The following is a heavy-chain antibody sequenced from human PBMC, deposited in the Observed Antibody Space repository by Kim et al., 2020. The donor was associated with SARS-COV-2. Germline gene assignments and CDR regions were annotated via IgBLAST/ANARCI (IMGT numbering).Heavy chain of an antibody. Sequence: GGSLRLSCAASGFTFSSYEMNWVRQAPGKGLEWVSYISTSNTTIYYAYSVKGRFTISRDNAKNSLYLQMNSLRAEDTAIYYCARVIPIVLIDYWGQGTLVTVSS. D-gene: IGHD3-22*01. CDR3: ARVIPIVLIDY. CDR2: ISTSNTTI. V-gene: IGHV3-48*03. J-gene: IGHJ4*02. CDR1: GFTFSSYE.